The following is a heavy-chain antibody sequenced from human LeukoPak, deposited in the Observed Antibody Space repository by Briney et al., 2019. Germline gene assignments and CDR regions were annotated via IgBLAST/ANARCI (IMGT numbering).Heavy chain of an antibody. Sequence: GESLKISCNASGDSLSSYWIGWVRQMPGKGLEWMGIIYFDDYDIRYGPSFQGQVTISADKSINTAYLQWSSLKASDSAIYYCARGVHSYGHFWFDPWGQGTLVIVSS. CDR1: GDSLSSYW. V-gene: IGHV5-51*01. J-gene: IGHJ5*02. CDR3: ARGVHSYGHFWFDP. D-gene: IGHD3-16*01. CDR2: IYFDDYDI.